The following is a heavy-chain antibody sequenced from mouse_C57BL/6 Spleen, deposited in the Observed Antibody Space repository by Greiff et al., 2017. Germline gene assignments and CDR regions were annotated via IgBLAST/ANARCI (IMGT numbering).Heavy chain of an antibody. CDR1: GYSFTGYY. CDR2: INPSTGGT. V-gene: IGHV1-42*01. CDR3: ARYYRHFDY. D-gene: IGHD1-1*01. Sequence: EVQLQQSGPELVKPGASVKISCKASGYSFTGYYMNWVKQSPEKSLEWIGEINPSTGGTTYNQKFKAKATLTVDKSSSTAYMQLKSLTSEDSAVYYCARYYRHFDYWGQGTTLTVSS. J-gene: IGHJ2*01.